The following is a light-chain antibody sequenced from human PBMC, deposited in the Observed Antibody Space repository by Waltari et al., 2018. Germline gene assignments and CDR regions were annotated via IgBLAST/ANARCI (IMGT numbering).Light chain of an antibody. CDR2: DVT. CDR1: SRAVGASDY. CDR3: SSHTSSRTRV. J-gene: IGLJ3*02. V-gene: IGLV2-14*03. Sequence: QSALTQPASVSGSPGQAITISCTGTSRAVGASDYVSWYQQPPGKVPKLLIYDVTYRPSGISNRFSGSKSGITAFLTISGLQAEDEADYYCSSHTSSRTRVFGGGTELTVL.